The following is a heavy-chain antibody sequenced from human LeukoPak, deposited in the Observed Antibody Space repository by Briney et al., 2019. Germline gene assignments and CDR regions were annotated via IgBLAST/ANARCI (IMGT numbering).Heavy chain of an antibody. CDR2: ISSSSTI. CDR1: GLTFSSYS. J-gene: IGHJ3*02. Sequence: GGSLRLSCAASGLTFSSYSMNWVRQAPGKGLEWVSYISSSSTIYYADSVKGRFTISRDNAKNSLYLQMNSLRAEDTAVYYCARSHRSSGYYGDAFDIWGQGTMVTVSS. CDR3: ARSHRSSGYYGDAFDI. V-gene: IGHV3-48*01. D-gene: IGHD3-22*01.